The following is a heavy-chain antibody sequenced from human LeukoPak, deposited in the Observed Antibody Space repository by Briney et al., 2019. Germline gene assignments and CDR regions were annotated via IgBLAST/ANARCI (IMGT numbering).Heavy chain of an antibody. Sequence: SVKVSCKASGGTFSSYAISWVRQAPGQGLGWMGGIIPIFGTANYAQKFQGRVTITADESTSTAYMELSSLRSEDTAVYYCARGELYYYYGMDVWGQGTTVTVSS. CDR1: GGTFSSYA. CDR2: IIPIFGTA. D-gene: IGHD1-7*01. J-gene: IGHJ6*02. V-gene: IGHV1-69*13. CDR3: ARGELYYYYGMDV.